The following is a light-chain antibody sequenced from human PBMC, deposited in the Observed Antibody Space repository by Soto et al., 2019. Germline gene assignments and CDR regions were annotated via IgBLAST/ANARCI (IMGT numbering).Light chain of an antibody. CDR3: CSFAGSSTYV. CDR1: SSDVGSYNL. CDR2: EGS. V-gene: IGLV2-23*01. J-gene: IGLJ1*01. Sequence: QSELTQPASVSGSPGQSITISYTGTSSDVGSYNLVSWYQHHPGKAPKLMIYEGSKRPSGVSNRFSGSKSGNTASPTISGLQAEDEADYYCCSFAGSSTYVFGTGTKVT.